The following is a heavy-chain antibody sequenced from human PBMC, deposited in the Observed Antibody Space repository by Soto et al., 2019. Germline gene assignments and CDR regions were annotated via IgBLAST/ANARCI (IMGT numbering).Heavy chain of an antibody. J-gene: IGHJ4*02. CDR3: TRPTGTFDYYDSSGYYYFDY. Sequence: QVQLAESGGGVVQPGRSLRLSCAASGFTFSSYGMHWVRQAPGKGLEWVAVISYDGSNKYYADSVKGRFTISRDNSKNTLYLHMNSLRAEDTAVYYCTRPTGTFDYYDSSGYYYFDYWGQGSLVTVSS. CDR1: GFTFSSYG. V-gene: IGHV3-30*03. CDR2: ISYDGSNK. D-gene: IGHD3-22*01.